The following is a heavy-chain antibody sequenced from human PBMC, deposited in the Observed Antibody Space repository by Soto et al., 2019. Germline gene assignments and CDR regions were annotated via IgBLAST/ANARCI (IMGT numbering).Heavy chain of an antibody. J-gene: IGHJ6*02. CDR3: ARVEAVAGLYNYPGLDV. CDR2: IVPIFGTT. Sequence: QVQLVQSGAEVKKPGSSVKVSCKVSGGTFSNYAIDWVRLAPGHGLEWMGGIVPIFGTTYYTQKFQGRATICADDSQTTAYLELSSLRSEDTAIYYCARVEAVAGLYNYPGLDVWGQGTAVTVSS. D-gene: IGHD6-19*01. V-gene: IGHV1-69*12. CDR1: GGTFSNYA.